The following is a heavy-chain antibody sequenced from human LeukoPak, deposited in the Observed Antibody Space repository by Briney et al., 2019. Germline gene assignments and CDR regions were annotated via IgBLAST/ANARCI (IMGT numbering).Heavy chain of an antibody. D-gene: IGHD4-17*01. V-gene: IGHV3-20*04. CDR3: ARAVSLGFDYGPFDY. CDR2: INWNGGST. Sequence: PGGSLRLSCAASGFTFDDYGMSWVRQAPGKGLEWVSGINWNGGSTGYADSVKGRFTISRDNAKNSLYLQMNSLRAEDTAVYYCARAVSLGFDYGPFDYWGQGTLVTVSS. J-gene: IGHJ4*02. CDR1: GFTFDDYG.